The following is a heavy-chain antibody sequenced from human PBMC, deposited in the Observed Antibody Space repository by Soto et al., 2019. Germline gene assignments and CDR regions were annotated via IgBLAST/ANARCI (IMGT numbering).Heavy chain of an antibody. CDR1: GFPLNSPAVG. CDR3: AHGSGWLSDY. D-gene: IGHD6-19*01. J-gene: IGHJ4*02. CDR2: IYWDDDN. V-gene: IGHV2-5*02. Sequence: QITLKESGPTLVRPTQTLTLTCTFSGFPLNSPAVGVNWIRQPPGKALEWLALIYWDDDNHYSPSLRSRLTITKDTSKNQGVLTMTNMDPVDTATYYCAHGSGWLSDYWGQGILVTVSS.